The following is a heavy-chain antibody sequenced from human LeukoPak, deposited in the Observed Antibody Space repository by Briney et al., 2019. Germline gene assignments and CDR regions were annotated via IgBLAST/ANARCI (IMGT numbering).Heavy chain of an antibody. CDR3: ARDLRSSEAFDY. CDR2: IKQDGSEK. V-gene: IGHV3-7*01. CDR1: GFTFRSYW. Sequence: AGGSLRLSCAASGFTFRSYWMSWVRQAPGKGLEWVANIKQDGSEKYYVDSVKGRFTISRDNAKNSLYLQMNSLRAEDTAVYYCARDLRSSEAFDYWGQGTLVTVSS. D-gene: IGHD6-19*01. J-gene: IGHJ4*02.